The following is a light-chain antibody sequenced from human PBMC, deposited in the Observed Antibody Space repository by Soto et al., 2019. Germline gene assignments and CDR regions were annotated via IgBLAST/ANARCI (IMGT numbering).Light chain of an antibody. CDR2: DTS. V-gene: IGKV3-11*01. J-gene: IGKJ1*01. CDR3: QQRNTWPWT. CDR1: QRVISY. Sequence: EIVLTQSPATLSLSPGERATLSCRASQRVISYLAWYQQKPGQAPRLLIYDTSNRATAIPARFSGSGSGTDFTRTISRLVPEDFAVYSCQQRNTWPWTFGQGTKVEIK.